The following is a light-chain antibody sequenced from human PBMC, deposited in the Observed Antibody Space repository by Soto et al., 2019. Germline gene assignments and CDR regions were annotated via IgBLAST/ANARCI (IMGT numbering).Light chain of an antibody. J-gene: IGKJ5*01. CDR2: AAS. V-gene: IGKV1-39*01. CDR1: QSVSSN. CDR3: QQLNDYPIT. Sequence: DIQMTQSPSSLSASVGDRVTITCRASQSVSSNLNWYQQKPGKAPNLLIYAASSLQSGVPSRFSGSGSGTHFTLTISSLQPEDFATYYCQQLNDYPITFGQGTRLEIK.